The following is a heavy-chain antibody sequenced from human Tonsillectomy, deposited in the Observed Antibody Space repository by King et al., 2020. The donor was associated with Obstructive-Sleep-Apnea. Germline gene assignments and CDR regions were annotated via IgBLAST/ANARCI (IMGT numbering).Heavy chain of an antibody. J-gene: IGHJ4*02. Sequence: VQLVESGGVVVQPGRSLRLSCAASGFTFSSYDMHWVRQAPAKGLAWVALISYDGSDKFYADSVKGRFTITRDNSKNTLYLQMNSLRAEDTAVYFCAKDWEGEGSYIDYWGQGTLVTVSS. V-gene: IGHV3-30*18. CDR3: AKDWEGEGSYIDY. D-gene: IGHD3-10*01. CDR2: ISYDGSDK. CDR1: GFTFSSYD.